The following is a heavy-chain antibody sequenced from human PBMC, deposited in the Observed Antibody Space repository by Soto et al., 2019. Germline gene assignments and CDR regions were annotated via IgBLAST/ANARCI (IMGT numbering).Heavy chain of an antibody. Sequence: SVKVSCKASGFTCTSSAMQWVRQARGQRLEWIGWIVVGSGNTNYAQKFQERVTITRDMSTSTAYMELSSLRSEDTAVYYCAANPSCSSTRCYFNWFAPWGQGTLVTVS. J-gene: IGHJ5*02. D-gene: IGHD2-2*01. CDR2: IVVGSGNT. CDR3: AANPSCSSTRCYFNWFAP. CDR1: GFTCTSSA. V-gene: IGHV1-58*02.